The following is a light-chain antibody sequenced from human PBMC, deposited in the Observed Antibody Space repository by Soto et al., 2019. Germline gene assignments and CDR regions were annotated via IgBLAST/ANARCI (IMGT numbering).Light chain of an antibody. CDR1: QNVTSRY. CDR3: QHYGTSHT. V-gene: IGKV3-20*01. CDR2: GAF. Sequence: EIVLTQSPGTLYLSPGERDTLSCRASQNVTSRYLAWYQQKPGQAPRLLIFGAFSRATGIPDRFSGSGSGTDFTLTISRLEPEDFAVYYCQHYGTSHTFGQGTKLE. J-gene: IGKJ2*01.